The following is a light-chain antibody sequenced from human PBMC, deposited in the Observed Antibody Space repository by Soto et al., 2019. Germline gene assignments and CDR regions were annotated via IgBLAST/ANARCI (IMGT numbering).Light chain of an antibody. CDR1: QSISTY. CDR2: DSS. Sequence: DVQLTQCSASLSASVGDRITTTCRASQSISTYLNWYQQKPGEAPTLLVYDSSTLQSGVPSRFSGSGFGAEFALTVSSLQPEDFATYYCQQSYSNPTWTFGQGTKVDI. V-gene: IGKV1-39*01. J-gene: IGKJ1*01. CDR3: QQSYSNPTWT.